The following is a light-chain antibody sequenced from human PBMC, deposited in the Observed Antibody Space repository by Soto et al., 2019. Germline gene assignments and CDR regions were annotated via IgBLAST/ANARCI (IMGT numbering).Light chain of an antibody. CDR1: QSVSSN. CDR3: QQYNNWSLT. Sequence: EIVMTQSPATLSVSPGERGTLTCRASQSVSSNLGWYQQKPGQAPRLLIYGASTRATGIPARFSGSGSGTEFTLTISSLQSEDFAVYYCQQYNNWSLTFGGGTKVDI. J-gene: IGKJ4*01. V-gene: IGKV3-15*01. CDR2: GAS.